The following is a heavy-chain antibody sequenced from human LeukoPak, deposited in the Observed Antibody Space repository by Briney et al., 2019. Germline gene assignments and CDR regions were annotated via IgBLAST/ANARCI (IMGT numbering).Heavy chain of an antibody. CDR2: IYSGGST. J-gene: IGHJ3*02. CDR3: ARGRGTTFYDAFDI. Sequence: GGSLRLSCAASGFIFSSKYMSWVRQAPGKGLEGVSVIYSGGSTYYADSVKGRYTISRDSAENTLSLQMNSLRTEDTAVYFCARGRGTTFYDAFDIWGQGTMVTVSS. D-gene: IGHD2/OR15-2a*01. V-gene: IGHV3-53*05. CDR1: GFIFSSKY.